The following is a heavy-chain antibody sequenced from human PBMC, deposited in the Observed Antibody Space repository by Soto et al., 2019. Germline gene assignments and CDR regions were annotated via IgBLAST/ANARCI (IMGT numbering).Heavy chain of an antibody. V-gene: IGHV1-69*01. Sequence: GQLVQSGSEVKKPGSSVKVSCKASGDTSTTYVVSWVRQAPGNGLEWMGGINPMSRTAKYAEKYSGRVTITADEATKTVYLDLTTLRFEDTAVYFCVRGTYCGASCYFAREYWGQGTLVAVSS. CDR1: GDTSTTYV. J-gene: IGHJ4*02. D-gene: IGHD2-21*01. CDR3: VRGTYCGASCYFAREY. CDR2: INPMSRTA.